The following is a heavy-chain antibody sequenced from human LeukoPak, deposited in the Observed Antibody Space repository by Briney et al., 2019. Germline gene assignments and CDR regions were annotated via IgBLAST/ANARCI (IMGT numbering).Heavy chain of an antibody. D-gene: IGHD3-10*01. J-gene: IGHJ4*02. CDR3: AKDYYALLWFGEFNRKYYFDY. V-gene: IGHV3-21*04. CDR1: GFTFSDYS. Sequence: GGSLRLSCAASGFTFSDYSMNWVRQTPRKGLEWVSCISGSGSYIYYADSVKGRFTISRDNAKNSLHLQVNSLRAEDTAVYYCAKDYYALLWFGEFNRKYYFDYWGQGTLVTVSS. CDR2: ISGSGSYI.